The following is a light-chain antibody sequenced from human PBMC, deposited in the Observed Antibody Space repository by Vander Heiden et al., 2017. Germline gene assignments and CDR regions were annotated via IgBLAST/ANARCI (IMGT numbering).Light chain of an antibody. Sequence: DIQLSQSPPSLSASVVARVTITCRSSRDIRTYLNWYHQKRGESPKLLFYGASTVHSGVPSRRSGSGAATHFTLTINGLQVDDVGTYFCQQSYNMFSFGAGTQV. CDR1: RDIRTY. CDR2: GAS. CDR3: QQSYNMFS. V-gene: IGKV1-39*01. J-gene: IGKJ4*01.